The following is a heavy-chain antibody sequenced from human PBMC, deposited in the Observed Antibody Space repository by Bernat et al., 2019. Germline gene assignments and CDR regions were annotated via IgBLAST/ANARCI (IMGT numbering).Heavy chain of an antibody. CDR2: IWYDGSNK. CDR3: ARVGILGYCSSTSCYSRNGMDV. J-gene: IGHJ6*02. CDR1: GFTFSSYG. D-gene: IGHD2-2*01. V-gene: IGHV3-33*01. Sequence: QVQLVESGGGVVQPGRSLRLSCAASGFTFSSYGMHWVRQAPGKGLEWVAVIWYDGSNKYYADSVKGRFTISRDNSKNTLYLQMNSLRAEDTAVYYCARVGILGYCSSTSCYSRNGMDVWGQGTTVTVSS.